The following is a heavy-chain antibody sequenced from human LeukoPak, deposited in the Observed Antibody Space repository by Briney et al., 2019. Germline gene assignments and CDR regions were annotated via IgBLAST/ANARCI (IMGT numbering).Heavy chain of an antibody. V-gene: IGHV5-51*01. CDR1: GYSFTSYW. CDR3: ARPTYYYDSSGYSGDY. D-gene: IGHD3-22*01. Sequence: GESLKISCKGSGYSFTSYWIGWVRQMPGKGLEWMGIIYPGDSDTRYSPSFQGQGTISADKSISTAYLQWSSLKASDTAIYYCARPTYYYDSSGYSGDYWGQGTLVTVSS. CDR2: IYPGDSDT. J-gene: IGHJ4*02.